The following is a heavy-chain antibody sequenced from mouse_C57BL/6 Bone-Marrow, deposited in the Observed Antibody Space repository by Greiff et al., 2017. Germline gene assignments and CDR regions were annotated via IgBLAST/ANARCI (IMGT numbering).Heavy chain of an antibody. CDR1: GFTFSSYG. CDR3: ARHYGYSFYYAMDY. CDR2: ISSGGSYT. D-gene: IGHD2-2*01. J-gene: IGHJ4*01. Sequence: EVKLMESGGDLVKPGGSLKLSCAASGFTFSSYGMSWVRQTPDKRLEWVATISSGGSYTYYPDSVKGRFTISRDNAKNTLYLQMSSLKSEDTAMYYCARHYGYSFYYAMDYWGQGTSVTVSS. V-gene: IGHV5-6*01.